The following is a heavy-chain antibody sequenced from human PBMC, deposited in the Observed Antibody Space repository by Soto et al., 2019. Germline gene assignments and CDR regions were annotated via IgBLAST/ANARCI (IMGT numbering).Heavy chain of an antibody. D-gene: IGHD2-2*01. Sequence: GGSLRLSCAASGFTFSSYGMHWVRQAPGKGLEWVAVISYDGSNKYYADSVKGRFTISRDNSKNTLYLQMNSLRAEDTAVYYCAKDQGYCSSTSCRWSYYYYYMDVWGKGTTVTVSS. V-gene: IGHV3-30*18. CDR1: GFTFSSYG. J-gene: IGHJ6*03. CDR3: AKDQGYCSSTSCRWSYYYYYMDV. CDR2: ISYDGSNK.